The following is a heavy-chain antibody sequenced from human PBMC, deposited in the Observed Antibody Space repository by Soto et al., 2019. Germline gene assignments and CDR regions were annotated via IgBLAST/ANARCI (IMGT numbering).Heavy chain of an antibody. J-gene: IGHJ6*02. CDR2: IWFDGSKK. CDR3: ARDRLVPYGYGMDV. D-gene: IGHD4-17*01. Sequence: QMQLVESGGGVVQPGRSLRLSCAASGFTFRSYGIHWVRQAPGKGLEWVALIWFDGSKKYYVDSVKGRFAVSRDNSKNTLYRQMNSLRVEDTAVYYWARDRLVPYGYGMDVWGQGTTVTVSS. V-gene: IGHV3-33*01. CDR1: GFTFRSYG.